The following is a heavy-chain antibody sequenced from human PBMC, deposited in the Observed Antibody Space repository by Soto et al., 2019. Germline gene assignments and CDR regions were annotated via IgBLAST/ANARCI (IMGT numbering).Heavy chain of an antibody. D-gene: IGHD6-13*01. J-gene: IGHJ4*02. CDR3: AATQQMVEYYFDY. CDR1: GGSISSYY. V-gene: IGHV4-59*01. CDR2: IYYSGST. Sequence: SETLSLTCTVSGGSISSYYWSWIRQPPGKGLEWIGYIYYSGSTNYNPSLKSRVTISVDTSKNQFSLKLSSVTAADTAVYYCAATQQMVEYYFDYWGQGTLVTVSS.